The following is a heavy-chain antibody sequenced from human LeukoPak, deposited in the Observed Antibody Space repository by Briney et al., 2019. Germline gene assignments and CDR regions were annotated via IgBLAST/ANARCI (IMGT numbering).Heavy chain of an antibody. Sequence: SQTLSLTCTVSGGAISSGDYYWSWIRQPPGKGLEWIAYMYYSGSTYYNPSLKSRVTMSADTSKNQLSLKLSSVTAADTAVYYCARPYYYDSRIDPWGQGILVTVSS. J-gene: IGHJ5*02. V-gene: IGHV4-30-4*01. CDR1: GGAISSGDYY. CDR2: MYYSGST. CDR3: ARPYYYDSRIDP. D-gene: IGHD3-22*01.